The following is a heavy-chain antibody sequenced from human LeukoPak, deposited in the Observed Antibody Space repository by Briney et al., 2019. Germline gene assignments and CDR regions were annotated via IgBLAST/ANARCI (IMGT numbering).Heavy chain of an antibody. CDR2: IYYSGST. CDR1: GGSISSSSYY. V-gene: IGHV4-39*01. D-gene: IGHD2-8*01. CDR3: ARHPPVLMVRPVGWFDP. J-gene: IGHJ5*02. Sequence: PSETLSLTCTVSGGSISSSSYYWGWSRQPPGKGLEWIGSIYYSGSTYYNPSLKSRVTISVDTSKNQFSLKLSSVTAADTAVYYCARHPPVLMVRPVGWFDPWGQGTLVTVSS.